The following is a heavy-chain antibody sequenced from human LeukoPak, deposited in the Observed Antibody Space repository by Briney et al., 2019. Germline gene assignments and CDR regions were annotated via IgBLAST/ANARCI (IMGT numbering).Heavy chain of an antibody. CDR2: ISYDVSNK. J-gene: IGHJ4*02. D-gene: IGHD6-25*01. CDR3: AKDEAAAGAGVIDY. CDR1: GFTFSSYG. Sequence: PGGSLRLSCAASGFTFSSYGMHWVRQPPSNWLGWVAVISYDVSNKYYTDSMKGRFTISRDNSKNTLYLKMNSLRAEDTAVYYCAKDEAAAGAGVIDYWGQGTLVTVSS. V-gene: IGHV3-30*18.